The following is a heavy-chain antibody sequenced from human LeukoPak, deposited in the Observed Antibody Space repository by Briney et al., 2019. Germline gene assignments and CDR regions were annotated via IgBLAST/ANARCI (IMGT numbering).Heavy chain of an antibody. Sequence: PSETLSLTCTVSGGSISSYYWSWIRQPPGKGLEWIVYIYYSGSTNYNPSLKSRVTISVDTSKNQFSLKLSSVTAADTAVYYCARIMVRGVIVYYYYMDVWGKGTTVTISS. D-gene: IGHD3-10*01. V-gene: IGHV4-59*08. J-gene: IGHJ6*03. CDR3: ARIMVRGVIVYYYYMDV. CDR2: IYYSGST. CDR1: GGSISSYY.